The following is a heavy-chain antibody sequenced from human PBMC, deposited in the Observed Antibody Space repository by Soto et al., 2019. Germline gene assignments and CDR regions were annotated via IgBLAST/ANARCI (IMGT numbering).Heavy chain of an antibody. V-gene: IGHV1-2*02. Sequence: XAVQVSCKACGDTFSRYYRHLVRQAPGRGREWMGWINANSGGTNYAQKFQGRVTMTRDTSISTAYMELSRLRSDDTEVYYCARVEVTIFGVVIRDGYYYGMDVWGQGTTVTVSS. CDR3: ARVEVTIFGVVIRDGYYYGMDV. D-gene: IGHD3-3*01. CDR1: GDTFSRYY. J-gene: IGHJ6*02. CDR2: INANSGGT.